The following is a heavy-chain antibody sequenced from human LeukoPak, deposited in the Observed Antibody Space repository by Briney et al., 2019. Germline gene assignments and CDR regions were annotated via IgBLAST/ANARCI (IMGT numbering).Heavy chain of an antibody. Sequence: SETLSLTCSVSAGSSSTYWWSWIRQPPGKGLEWIGFIHYTGGTLYNPSLKSRVTLSVDVSKSQFSLSLTSATTADTAVYYCARTGSSGSFSDYWGQGTLVTVSS. V-gene: IGHV4-59*01. CDR2: IHYTGGT. CDR1: AGSSSTYW. CDR3: ARTGSSGSFSDY. J-gene: IGHJ4*02. D-gene: IGHD3-10*01.